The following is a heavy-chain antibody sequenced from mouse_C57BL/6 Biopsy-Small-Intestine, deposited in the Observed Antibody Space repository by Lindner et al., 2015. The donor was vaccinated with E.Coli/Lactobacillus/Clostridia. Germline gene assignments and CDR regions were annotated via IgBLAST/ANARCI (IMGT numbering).Heavy chain of an antibody. CDR2: INPGGDGT. D-gene: IGHD2-1*01. Sequence: SVKVSCKASGYTLTNNYTHWVRQAPGQGLEWMGVINPGGDGTTYAQKFQGRVTLTRDTSTSTVYMQLSSLTSDDTAVYYCARDSPHGWGSTDCWGQGTLVTVSS. CDR3: ARDSPHGWGSTDC. J-gene: IGHJ4*01. CDR1: GYTLTNNY. V-gene: IGHV1-55*01.